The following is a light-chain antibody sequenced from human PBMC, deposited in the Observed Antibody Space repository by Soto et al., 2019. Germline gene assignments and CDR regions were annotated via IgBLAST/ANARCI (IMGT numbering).Light chain of an antibody. CDR3: QQYNNWPPRST. CDR2: GAS. CDR1: QSVSSN. J-gene: IGKJ1*01. Sequence: EIVMTQSPATLSVSPGERATLSCRASQSVSSNLAWYQQKPGQAPGLLIYGASTRATGIPARFSGSGSGTEFTLTISSLQSEDFAVYYCQQYNNWPPRSTFGQGTKVEIK. V-gene: IGKV3-15*01.